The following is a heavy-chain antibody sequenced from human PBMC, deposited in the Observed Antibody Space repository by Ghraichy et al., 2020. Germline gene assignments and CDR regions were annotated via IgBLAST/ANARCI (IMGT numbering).Heavy chain of an antibody. CDR2: ITSSGSTA. Sequence: GESLNISCEASGFSFSTYEMNWVRQAPGKGLEWVSYITSSGSTAHYADSVRGRITISRDNAKNSLYLQMNSLRVEDTAVYYCVRESPDTSGPSTNLDYWGQGTLVTVSS. V-gene: IGHV3-48*03. CDR3: VRESPDTSGPSTNLDY. J-gene: IGHJ4*02. CDR1: GFSFSTYE. D-gene: IGHD6-19*01.